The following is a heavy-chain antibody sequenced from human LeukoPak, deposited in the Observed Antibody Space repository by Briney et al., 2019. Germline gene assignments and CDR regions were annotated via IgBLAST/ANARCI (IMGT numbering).Heavy chain of an antibody. CDR2: LSGGSSTT. D-gene: IGHD3-22*01. V-gene: IGHV3-23*01. J-gene: IGHJ4*02. Sequence: KAGGSLRLSCAAHGFTFSSYAMIWVRQAPGKGLEWVSTLSGGSSTTYYADSGKGRFTISRDNSKNTLSLQMNSLKAGDTALYYCAKTGSVGMIANSLDCWGKGTLVTVSS. CDR1: GFTFSSYA. CDR3: AKTGSVGMIANSLDC.